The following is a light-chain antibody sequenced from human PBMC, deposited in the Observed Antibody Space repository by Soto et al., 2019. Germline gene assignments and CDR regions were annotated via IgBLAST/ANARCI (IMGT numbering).Light chain of an antibody. CDR1: QTISSTY. CDR2: AAR. Sequence: EMVLTQSPGTPSLSPGDRATLSCRASQTISSTYLDWYQQNPGQAPRHLIYAARTRDTDIPDRFGGSGSGTDFTLTILRREPGEGAVYYCQQYGSSPKPFGEGTKGEI. CDR3: QQYGSSPKP. J-gene: IGKJ1*01. V-gene: IGKV3-20*01.